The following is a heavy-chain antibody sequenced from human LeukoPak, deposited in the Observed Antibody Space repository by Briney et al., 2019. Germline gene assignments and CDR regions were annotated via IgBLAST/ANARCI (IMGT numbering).Heavy chain of an antibody. CDR2: ISSNGGST. CDR3: AKTNNWNGLGAFDI. V-gene: IGHV3-64*01. J-gene: IGHJ3*02. D-gene: IGHD1-20*01. CDR1: GFTFSSYD. Sequence: GGSLRLSCAASGFTFSSYDMYWVRQAAGKGLEYVSVISSNGGSTYYANSVKGRFTISRDNSKNTLYLQMNSLRAEDTAVYYCAKTNNWNGLGAFDIWGQGTMVTVSS.